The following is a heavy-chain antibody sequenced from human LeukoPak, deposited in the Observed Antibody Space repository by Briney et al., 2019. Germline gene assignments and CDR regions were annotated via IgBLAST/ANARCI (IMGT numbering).Heavy chain of an antibody. CDR1: GGSISSYY. V-gene: IGHV4-59*01. CDR2: IYYSGST. D-gene: IGHD6-19*01. CDR3: ARTTIAVAGSDAFDI. J-gene: IGHJ3*02. Sequence: SETLSLTCTVSGGSISSYYWSWIRQPPGKGLEWIGYIYYSGSTNYNPSLKSRVTISVDTSKNQFSLKLSSVTAADTAVYYCARTTIAVAGSDAFDIWGQGTMVTVSS.